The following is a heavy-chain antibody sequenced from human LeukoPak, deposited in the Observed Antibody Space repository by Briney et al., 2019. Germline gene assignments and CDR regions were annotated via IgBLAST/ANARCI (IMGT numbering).Heavy chain of an antibody. Sequence: SETLSLTCAVYGGSFSGYYWSWIRQPPGKGLEWIGYIYYSGSTNYNPSLKSRVTISVDTSKNQFSLKLSSVTAADTAVYYCARGPDWFDPWGQGTLVTVSS. J-gene: IGHJ5*02. V-gene: IGHV4-59*01. CDR1: GGSFSGYY. CDR2: IYYSGST. CDR3: ARGPDWFDP.